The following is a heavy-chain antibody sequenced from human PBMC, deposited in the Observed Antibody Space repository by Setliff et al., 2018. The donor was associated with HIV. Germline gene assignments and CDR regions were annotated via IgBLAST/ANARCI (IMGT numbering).Heavy chain of an antibody. CDR1: GGSINSTSYY. J-gene: IGHJ6*02. CDR3: ARIFGDQGYYYGMDV. Sequence: SETLSLTCTVSGGSINSTSYYWSWIRQPPGKGLEWIGYIYYSGSTNYNPSLKSRVTISVDTSKNQSSLKLSSVIAADTAVYYCARIFGDQGYYYGMDVWGQGTTVTVSS. D-gene: IGHD3-3*01. CDR2: IYYSGST. V-gene: IGHV4-61*01.